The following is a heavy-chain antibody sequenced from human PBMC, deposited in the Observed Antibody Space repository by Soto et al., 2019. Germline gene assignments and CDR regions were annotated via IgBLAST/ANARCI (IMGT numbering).Heavy chain of an antibody. CDR1: GYIFTSYY. Sequence: ASVKVSCKASGYIFTSYYIHWVRQAPGQGLEWMGWINPNSGGTTYAQKFQGRVTLTRDTSITTAYMELSGLTSDDTAVYFCAREGSGWKYFDYWGQGSLVTVSS. V-gene: IGHV1-2*02. D-gene: IGHD6-19*01. CDR3: AREGSGWKYFDY. CDR2: INPNSGGT. J-gene: IGHJ4*02.